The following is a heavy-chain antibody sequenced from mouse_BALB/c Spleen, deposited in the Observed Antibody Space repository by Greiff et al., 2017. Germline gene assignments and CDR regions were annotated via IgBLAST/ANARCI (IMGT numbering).Heavy chain of an antibody. J-gene: IGHJ3*01. Sequence: QVQLQQSAAELARPGASVKMSCKASGYTFTSYTMHWVKQRPGQGLEWIGYINPSSGYTEYNQKFKDKTTLTADKSSSTAYMQLSSLTSEDSAVYYCARHGGGFAYWGQGTLVTVSA. V-gene: IGHV1-4*02. CDR3: ARHGGGFAY. D-gene: IGHD1-1*02. CDR2: INPSSGYT. CDR1: GYTFTSYT.